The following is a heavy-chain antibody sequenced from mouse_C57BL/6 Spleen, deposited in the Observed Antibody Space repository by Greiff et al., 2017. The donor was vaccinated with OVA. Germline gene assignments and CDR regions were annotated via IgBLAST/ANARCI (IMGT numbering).Heavy chain of an antibody. D-gene: IGHD1-1*01. J-gene: IGHJ1*03. Sequence: EVQLQESGEGLVKPGGSLKLSCAASGFTFSSYAMSWVRQTPEKRLEWVAYISSGGDYIYYADTVKGRFTISRDNARNTLYLQMSSLKSEDTAMYYCTRDYYGSSSWYFDVWGTGTTVTVSS. CDR2: ISSGGDYI. CDR1: GFTFSSYA. CDR3: TRDYYGSSSWYFDV. V-gene: IGHV5-9-1*02.